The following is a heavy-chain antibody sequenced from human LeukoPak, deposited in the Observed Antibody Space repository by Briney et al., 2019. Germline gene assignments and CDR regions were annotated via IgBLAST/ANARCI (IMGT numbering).Heavy chain of an antibody. CDR3: ARESIAVAGPNPDY. J-gene: IGHJ4*02. CDR2: IYHSGST. V-gene: IGHV4-4*02. D-gene: IGHD6-19*01. CDR1: GGSISSTDW. Sequence: PSGTLSLTCAVSGGSISSTDWWSWVRQPPGKGLEWIGEIYHSGSTNYNPSLMSRVIISIDKSENQFSLKLRSVTAADTAVYYCARESIAVAGPNPDYWGQGTLVTVSS.